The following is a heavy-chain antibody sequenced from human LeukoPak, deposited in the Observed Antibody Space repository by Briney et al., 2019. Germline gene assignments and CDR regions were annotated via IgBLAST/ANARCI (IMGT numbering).Heavy chain of an antibody. Sequence: GGSLRLSCAASGFTFSSYWMGWVRQAPGRGLEWLSYLTRTSSATWYADSVKGRFTIFRDNAKSSLYLQMNSLRVEDTAVYYCATGGSEYRSDWFDSWGQGTLVNVAS. CDR1: GFTFSSYW. V-gene: IGHV3-48*01. CDR2: LTRTSSAT. J-gene: IGHJ5*01. D-gene: IGHD5-18*01. CDR3: ATGGSEYRSDWFDS.